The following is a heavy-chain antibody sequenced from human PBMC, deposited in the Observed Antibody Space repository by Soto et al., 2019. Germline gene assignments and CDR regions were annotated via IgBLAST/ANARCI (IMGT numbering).Heavy chain of an antibody. CDR3: ARDPGSSWLY. D-gene: IGHD6-13*01. CDR1: GFTFSSYA. J-gene: IGHJ4*02. CDR2: ISYDGSNK. V-gene: IGHV3-30*04. Sequence: GGSLRLSCAASGFTFSSYAMHWVRQAPGKGLEWVAVISYDGSNKYYADSVKGRFTISRDNSKNTLYLQMNSLRAEDTAVYYCARDPGSSWLYWGQGPLVTVSS.